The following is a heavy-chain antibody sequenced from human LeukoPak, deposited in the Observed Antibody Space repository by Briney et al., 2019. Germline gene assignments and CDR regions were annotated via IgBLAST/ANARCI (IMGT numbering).Heavy chain of an antibody. CDR3: ARDVGIAVAQEWAFDI. J-gene: IGHJ3*02. CDR2: ISAYNGNT. CDR1: GYTFTSYG. Sequence: GASVKVSCKASGYTFTSYGISWVRQAPGQGLEWMGWISAYNGNTNYAQKLQGRVTMTTDTSTSTAYMELRSLRSDDTAVYYCARDVGIAVAQEWAFDIWGQGTMVTVSS. V-gene: IGHV1-18*01. D-gene: IGHD6-19*01.